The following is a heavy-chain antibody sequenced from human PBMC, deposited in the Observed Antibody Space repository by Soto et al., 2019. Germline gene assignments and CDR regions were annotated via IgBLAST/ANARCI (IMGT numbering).Heavy chain of an antibody. CDR2: IYPGDSDT. J-gene: IGHJ6*02. Sequence: GESLKISCKGSGYSFTSYWIGWVRQMPGKGLEWMGIIYPGDSDTRYSPSFQGQVTISADKSISTAYLKWSSLKASDTAMYYCARKAGGYYNYYYYYGMDVWGQGTTVTVSS. V-gene: IGHV5-51*01. CDR1: GYSFTSYW. CDR3: ARKAGGYYNYYYYYGMDV. D-gene: IGHD3-3*01.